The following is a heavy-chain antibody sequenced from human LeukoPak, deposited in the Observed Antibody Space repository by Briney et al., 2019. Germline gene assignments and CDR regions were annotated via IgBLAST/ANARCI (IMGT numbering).Heavy chain of an antibody. CDR3: ASSSRAFYDSSGGPFDY. J-gene: IGHJ4*02. CDR2: IYYSGST. CDR1: GGSISSSSYY. V-gene: IGHV4-39*07. D-gene: IGHD3-22*01. Sequence: KPSETLSLTCTVSGGSISSSSYYWGWIRQPPGKGLEWIGSIYYSGSTYYNPSLKSRVTISVDTSKNQFSLKLSSVTAADTAVYYCASSSRAFYDSSGGPFDYWGQGTLVTVSS.